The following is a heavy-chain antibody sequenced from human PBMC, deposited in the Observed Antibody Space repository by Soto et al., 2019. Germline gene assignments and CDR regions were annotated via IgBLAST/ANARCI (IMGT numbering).Heavy chain of an antibody. CDR2: IYSGDGT. CDR3: ARGLIGIMSFYYFCMDV. D-gene: IGHD1-20*01. V-gene: IGHV3-66*01. CDR1: GFTVSSNY. Sequence: GGSLRLSCAASGFTVSSNYMTWVRQAPGKGLEWVSLIYSGDGTDYADSVKGRFTVSRDNSKNTVFLQMNSLRAEDTAVYYCARGLIGIMSFYYFCMDVWGKGTTVTVSS. J-gene: IGHJ6*03.